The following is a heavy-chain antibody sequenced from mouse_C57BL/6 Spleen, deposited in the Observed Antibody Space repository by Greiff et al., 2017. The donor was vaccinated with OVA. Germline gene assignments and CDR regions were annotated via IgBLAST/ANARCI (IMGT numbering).Heavy chain of an antibody. V-gene: IGHV5-17*01. Sequence: EVQLVESGGGLVKPGGSLKLSCAASGFTFSDYGMHWVRQAPEKGLEWVAYISSGSSTIYYANTVKGRFTISRDNAKNTLFLQMTSLRSEDTAMYDCAREAGSRDWYFDVWGTGTTVTVSS. CDR2: ISSGSSTI. CDR3: AREAGSRDWYFDV. J-gene: IGHJ1*03. D-gene: IGHD1-1*01. CDR1: GFTFSDYG.